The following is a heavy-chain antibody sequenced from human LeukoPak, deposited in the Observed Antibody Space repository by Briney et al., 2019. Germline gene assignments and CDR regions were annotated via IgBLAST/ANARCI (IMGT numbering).Heavy chain of an antibody. V-gene: IGHV1-46*01. D-gene: IGHD1-26*01. CDR3: ARRARGAASGSLDCLFASYYTYYYMDV. CDR1: GYTFTMYY. Sequence: GASVKVSCKASGYTFTMYYIHWVRQAPGQGLEWMGMINPSDGATTYAQRFQGRVTMTRDMSTTTVYMDLRSLRSEDTAVYFCARRARGAASGSLDCLFASYYTYYYMDVWGRGTTVTVSS. J-gene: IGHJ6*03. CDR2: INPSDGAT.